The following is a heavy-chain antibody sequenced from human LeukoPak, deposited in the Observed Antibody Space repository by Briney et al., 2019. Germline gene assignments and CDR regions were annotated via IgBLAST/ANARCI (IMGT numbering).Heavy chain of an antibody. V-gene: IGHV4-59*01. J-gene: IGHJ5*02. D-gene: IGHD6-13*01. CDR2: IHYSGST. CDR3: ARGDSSSWLYNWFDP. Sequence: SETLSLTCTVSGDSISSYYWSWIRQPPGKGLEWIGYIHYSGSTSYNPSLRSRVTISVDTSKNQFSLKLSSVTAADTAVYYCARGDSSSWLYNWFDPWGQGTLVTVSS. CDR1: GDSISSYY.